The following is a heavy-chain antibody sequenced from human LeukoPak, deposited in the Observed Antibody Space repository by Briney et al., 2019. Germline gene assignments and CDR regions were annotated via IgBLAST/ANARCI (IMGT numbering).Heavy chain of an antibody. CDR3: ARYSYGDY. Sequence: GGTLTLSCAASGFTFRNYGMSWVRQAPGKGLGWVSGISGSGGSTYYADSVRGRFTISRDNSKNRLYLQMSSVRVDDAGIYYCARYSYGDYWGQGTVVTVSP. D-gene: IGHD5-18*01. V-gene: IGHV3-23*01. CDR2: ISGSGGST. J-gene: IGHJ4*02. CDR1: GFTFRNYG.